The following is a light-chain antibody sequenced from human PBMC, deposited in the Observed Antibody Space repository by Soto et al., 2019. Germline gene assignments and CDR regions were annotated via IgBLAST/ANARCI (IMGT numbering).Light chain of an antibody. CDR1: QSVSSN. Sequence: TQSPVTLSLSPGERATLSCRASQSVSSNLAWYQHKPGQTPRLLIYDTSTRATGVPTRFSGSRSGAEFTLTINSLQSEDFAVYYCQPYNNWPPTFGGGTKVDI. CDR2: DTS. CDR3: QPYNNWPPT. V-gene: IGKV3-15*01. J-gene: IGKJ4*01.